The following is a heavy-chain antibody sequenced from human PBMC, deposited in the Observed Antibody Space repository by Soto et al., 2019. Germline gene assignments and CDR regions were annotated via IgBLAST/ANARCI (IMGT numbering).Heavy chain of an antibody. CDR1: GFTFSDYY. CDR3: ARFRYYYDSSGYPDV. D-gene: IGHD3-22*01. CDR2: ISSSGSTI. V-gene: IGHV3-11*01. J-gene: IGHJ6*02. Sequence: RRLSCAASGFTFSDYYMSWIRQAPGKGLEWVSYISSSGSTIYYADSVKGRFTISRDNAKNSLYLQMNSLRAEDTAVYYCARFRYYYDSSGYPDVWGQGTTVTVSS.